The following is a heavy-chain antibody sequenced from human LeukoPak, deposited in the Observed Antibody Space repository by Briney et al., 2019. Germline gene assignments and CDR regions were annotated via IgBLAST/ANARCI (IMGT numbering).Heavy chain of an antibody. CDR3: ARLGDTVSTDRYFDY. CDR1: EFTFSSYE. CDR2: IYYSGNT. V-gene: IGHV4-59*05. D-gene: IGHD5/OR15-5a*01. J-gene: IGHJ4*02. Sequence: GSLRLSCAASEFTFSSYEMNWVRQPPGKGLEWIGSIYYSGNTYYNPSLKSRVTLSVDTSKNQFSLKLSSVTAADTAVYYCARLGDTVSTDRYFDYWGQGTLVTVSS.